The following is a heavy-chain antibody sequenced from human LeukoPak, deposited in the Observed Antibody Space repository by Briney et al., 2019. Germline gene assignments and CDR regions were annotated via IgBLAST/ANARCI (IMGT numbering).Heavy chain of an antibody. J-gene: IGHJ4*02. CDR3: ARGGTRAVASSLDY. Sequence: PSETLSLTCTVSGGSVSSGSYYWSWIRQPPGKGLEWIGYIYYSGNTNYNPSLKSRVSISVDTSKHQFSLKVSSVTPADTAVYYCARGGTRAVASSLDYWGQGTLVPVSS. CDR2: IYYSGNT. CDR1: GGSVSSGSYY. D-gene: IGHD6-19*01. V-gene: IGHV4-61*01.